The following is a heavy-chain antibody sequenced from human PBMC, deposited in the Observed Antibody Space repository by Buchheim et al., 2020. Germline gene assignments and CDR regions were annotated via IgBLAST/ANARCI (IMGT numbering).Heavy chain of an antibody. J-gene: IGHJ4*02. V-gene: IGHV4-34*01. Sequence: QVQLQQWGAGLLKPSETLSLTCAVYGGSFSGYYWSWIRQPPGKGLEWIGEINHSGSTNYNPSLKSRVTISVDTSKNQFSLKLSSVTAADTAVYYCARGVGVAAAGISLDYWGQGTL. CDR1: GGSFSGYY. D-gene: IGHD6-13*01. CDR2: INHSGST. CDR3: ARGVGVAAAGISLDY.